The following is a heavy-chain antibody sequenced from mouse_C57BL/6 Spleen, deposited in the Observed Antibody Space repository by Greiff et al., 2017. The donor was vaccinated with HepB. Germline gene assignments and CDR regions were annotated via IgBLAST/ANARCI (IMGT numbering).Heavy chain of an antibody. J-gene: IGHJ2*01. CDR1: GYAFSSSW. Sequence: QVQLKQSGPELVKPGASVKISCKASGYAFSSSWMNWVKQRPGKGLEWIGRIYPGDGDTNYNGKFKGKATLTAAKSSSTAYMQLSSLTSEDSAVYFCARELGQGYWGQGTTLTVSS. D-gene: IGHD4-1*01. CDR2: IYPGDGDT. CDR3: ARELGQGY. V-gene: IGHV1-82*01.